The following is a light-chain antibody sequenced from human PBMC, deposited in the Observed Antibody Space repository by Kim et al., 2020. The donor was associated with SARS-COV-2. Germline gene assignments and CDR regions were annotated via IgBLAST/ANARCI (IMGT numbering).Light chain of an antibody. CDR3: SSYTSTTLLV. CDR2: DVT. V-gene: IGLV2-14*03. Sequence: GQSITLPCTGTYSDVGRYNYVSWYQQHPGKAPKVILFDVTKRPSGISDRFSASKSANTASLTISGLQAEDEADYYCSSYTSTTLLVFGTGTKVTVL. CDR1: YSDVGRYNY. J-gene: IGLJ1*01.